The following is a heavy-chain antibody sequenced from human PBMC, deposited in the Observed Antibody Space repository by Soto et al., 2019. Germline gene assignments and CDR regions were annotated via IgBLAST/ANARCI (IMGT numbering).Heavy chain of an antibody. CDR3: TRPGEDTHYYYGMDV. V-gene: IGHV3-73*01. J-gene: IGHJ6*02. Sequence: PGGSLRLSCAASGFTFSGSAIHWVRQASGKGLEWVGRIRSKANSYATAYAASVKGRFTISRDDSKNTAYLQMNSLKTEDTAVYYCTRPGEDTHYYYGMDVWGQGTTVNVSS. CDR2: IRSKANSYAT. D-gene: IGHD3-10*01. CDR1: GFTFSGSA.